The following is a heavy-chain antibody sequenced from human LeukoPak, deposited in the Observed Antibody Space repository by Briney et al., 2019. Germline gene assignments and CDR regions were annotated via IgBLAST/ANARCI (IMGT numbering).Heavy chain of an antibody. Sequence: GEYLKISCKGSGYSFTNYWIGWVRQMPGKGLEWMGIIYPGDSDTRYSPSFQGQVTISADKSISTAYLQWSSLKASDTAMFYCARIPGTVSPYYFDYWGQGTLVTVSS. J-gene: IGHJ4*02. CDR3: ARIPGTVSPYYFDY. V-gene: IGHV5-51*01. CDR1: GYSFTNYW. D-gene: IGHD4-11*01. CDR2: IYPGDSDT.